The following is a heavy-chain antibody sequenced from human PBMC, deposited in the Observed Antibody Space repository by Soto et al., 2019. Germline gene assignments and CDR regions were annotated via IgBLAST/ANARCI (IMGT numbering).Heavy chain of an antibody. V-gene: IGHV3-21*01. D-gene: IGHD7-27*01. Sequence: EVQLVESGGGLVKPGGSLRLSCAASGFTFSSYSMNWVRQAPGKGLEWVSSISGSGNYTHYADFLRGRFTISRDNAKNTLWLQVNSLRDDDTAVYYCGRERWGLLDIWGQGAMVTVSS. CDR2: ISGSGNYT. CDR1: GFTFSSYS. CDR3: GRERWGLLDI. J-gene: IGHJ3*02.